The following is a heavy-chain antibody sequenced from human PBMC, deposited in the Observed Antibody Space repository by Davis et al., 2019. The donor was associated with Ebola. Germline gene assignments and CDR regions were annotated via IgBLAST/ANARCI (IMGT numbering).Heavy chain of an antibody. CDR3: AREMRGSGWYGIFNP. J-gene: IGHJ5*02. Sequence: GESLKISCVASEFTFRSYWFHWVRQAPGKGLEWVSTTAGGGYTYYADSVKGRFTVSRDNAKNSLYLQMSSLRAEDTAVYYCAREMRGSGWYGIFNPWGQGALVTVSS. D-gene: IGHD6-19*01. V-gene: IGHV3-21*01. CDR1: EFTFRSYW. CDR2: TAGGGYT.